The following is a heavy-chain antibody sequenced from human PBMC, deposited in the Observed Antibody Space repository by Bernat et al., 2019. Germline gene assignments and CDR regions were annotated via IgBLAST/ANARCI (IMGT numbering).Heavy chain of an antibody. CDR2: IYYSGGT. CDR1: GGSISSGGYY. CDR3: ARDSRGGYDSYYYYMDV. J-gene: IGHJ6*03. D-gene: IGHD5-12*01. V-gene: IGHV4-31*03. Sequence: QVQLQESGPGLVKPSQTLSLTCTVSGGSISSGGYYWSWIRQHPGKGLEWIGYIYYSGGTYYNPSLKSRVTISVDTSKNQFSLKLSSVTAADTAVYYCARDSRGGYDSYYYYMDVWGKGTTVTVSS.